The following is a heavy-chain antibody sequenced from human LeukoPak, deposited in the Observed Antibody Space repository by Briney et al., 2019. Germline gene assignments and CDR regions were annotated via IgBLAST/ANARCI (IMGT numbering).Heavy chain of an antibody. CDR3: ARHKSADY. CDR2: IYPGDSDT. Sequence: GESLNISCKASGYSFTTYWIGWVRQMPGKGLEWMGIIYPGDSDTRYTPSFQGQVTISVDKSTSTAYLQWRSLKASDTATYYCARHKSADYWGQGTLVTVSS. J-gene: IGHJ4*02. V-gene: IGHV5-51*01. CDR1: GYSFTTYW.